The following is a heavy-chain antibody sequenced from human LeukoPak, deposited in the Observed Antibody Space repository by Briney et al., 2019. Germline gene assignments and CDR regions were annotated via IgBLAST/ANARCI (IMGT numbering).Heavy chain of an antibody. D-gene: IGHD1-26*01. J-gene: IGHJ5*02. CDR1: GGSISRSQYY. CDR2: INHSGST. CDR3: ARHLYSGSYYAWFDP. V-gene: IGHV4-39*01. Sequence: TSETLSLTCTVSGGSISRSQYYWAWIRQPPGKGLEWIGEINHSGSTNHNPSLKSRVTISVDTSKNQFSLKLSSVTAADTAVYYCARHLYSGSYYAWFDPWGQGTLVTVSS.